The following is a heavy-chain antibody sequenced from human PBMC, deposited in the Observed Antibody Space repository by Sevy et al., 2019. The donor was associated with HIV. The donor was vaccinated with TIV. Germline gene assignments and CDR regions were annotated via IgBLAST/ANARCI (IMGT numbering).Heavy chain of an antibody. J-gene: IGHJ6*02. CDR1: GGTFNSFA. Sequence: ASLKVSCKASGGTFNSFAIIWVRQAPGQGLEWMGGIIPPFGTTNYAQNFQGRVTITADDSTTTGYMEMSSLRYDDTAVYYCARDRGFSSTSEYGMDVWGQGTTVTVSS. CDR2: IIPPFGTT. CDR3: ARDRGFSSTSEYGMDV. D-gene: IGHD2-2*01. V-gene: IGHV1-69*13.